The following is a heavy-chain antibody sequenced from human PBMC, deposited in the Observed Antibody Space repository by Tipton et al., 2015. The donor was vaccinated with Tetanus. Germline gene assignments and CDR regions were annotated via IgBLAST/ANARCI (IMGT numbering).Heavy chain of an antibody. CDR2: INPDGRRT. CDR1: GFTSESHY. V-gene: IGHV3-74*01. CDR3: ARRSLTNYGLDV. D-gene: IGHD1-1*01. Sequence: SLRLSCAASGFTSESHYMHWVRQTPGKGLLWISRINPDGRRTNYADSVKGRFTISRDNAKNTVYLQMNSLRAEDTAVYFCARRSLTNYGLDVWGQGIPVTVSS. J-gene: IGHJ6*02.